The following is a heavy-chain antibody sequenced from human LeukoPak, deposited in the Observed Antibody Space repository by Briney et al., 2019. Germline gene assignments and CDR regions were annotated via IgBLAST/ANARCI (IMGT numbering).Heavy chain of an antibody. J-gene: IGHJ3*02. CDR1: GGSISSYY. CDR2: IYYSGST. CDR3: ARGQDGEYDAFDI. Sequence: PSETLSLTCTVSGGSISSYYWSWIRQPPGKGLEWIGYIYYSGSTNYNPSLKSRVTISVDKSKNQFSLKLSSVTAADTAVCYCARGQDGEYDAFDIWGQGTMVTVSS. V-gene: IGHV4-59*12. D-gene: IGHD3-10*01.